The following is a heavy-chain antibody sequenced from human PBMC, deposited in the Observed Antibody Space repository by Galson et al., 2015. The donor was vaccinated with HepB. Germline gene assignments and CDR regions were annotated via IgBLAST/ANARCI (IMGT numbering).Heavy chain of an antibody. J-gene: IGHJ4*02. CDR3: AKGVGWYVAGNYFDY. Sequence: SLRLSCAASGFTFTSFAMSWVRQAPGKGLEWVSGISGSGSNAYYADSVKGRFTISRDNSKNTLYLQMNSLRAEDTAVYYCAKGVGWYVAGNYFDYWGQGTLVTVSS. CDR2: ISGSGSNA. D-gene: IGHD6-19*01. V-gene: IGHV3-23*01. CDR1: GFTFTSFA.